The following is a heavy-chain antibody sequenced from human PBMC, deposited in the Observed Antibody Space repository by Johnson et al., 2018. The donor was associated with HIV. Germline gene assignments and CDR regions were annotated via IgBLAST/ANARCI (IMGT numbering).Heavy chain of an antibody. CDR2: ISYDGINK. CDR3: ARSSGSYWRGTFDI. J-gene: IGHJ3*02. Sequence: VQLVESGGGVVHPGGSLRLSCAASGFTFSTFAIHWVRQAPGKGLDCVAVISYDGINKYYADSVKGRFTISRDNAKNTLYLQMNSLRAEDTALYYCARSSGSYWRGTFDIWGQGTMVTVSS. D-gene: IGHD1-26*01. V-gene: IGHV3-30-3*01. CDR1: GFTFSTFA.